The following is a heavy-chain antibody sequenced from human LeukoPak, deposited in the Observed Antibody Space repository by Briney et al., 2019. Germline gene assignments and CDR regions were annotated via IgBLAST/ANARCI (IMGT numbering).Heavy chain of an antibody. CDR1: GYTLTELS. Sequence: GASVKVSCKVSGYTLTELSMHWVRQAPGKGLEWMGGFDPEDGETIYAQKFQGRVTMTEDTSTDTAYMELSSLRSEDTAVYYCAKDARYYYDSSGYYYGYWGQGTLVTVSS. CDR2: FDPEDGET. V-gene: IGHV1-24*01. D-gene: IGHD3-22*01. CDR3: AKDARYYYDSSGYYYGY. J-gene: IGHJ4*02.